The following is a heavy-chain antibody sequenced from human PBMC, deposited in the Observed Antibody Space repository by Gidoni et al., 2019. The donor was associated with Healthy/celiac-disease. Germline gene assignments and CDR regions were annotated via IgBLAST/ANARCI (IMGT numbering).Heavy chain of an antibody. D-gene: IGHD2-2*02. J-gene: IGHJ5*02. CDR1: GGSFSGYY. V-gene: IGHV4-34*01. Sequence: QVQLQQWGAGLLKPSETLSLTCAVYGGSFSGYYWSWIRQPPGKGLEWIGEINHSGSTNYNPSLKSRVTISVDTSKNQFSLKLSSVTAADTAVYYCARLASGYQLLYLLYSSSWGWFDPWGQGTLVTVSS. CDR3: ARLASGYQLLYLLYSSSWGWFDP. CDR2: INHSGST.